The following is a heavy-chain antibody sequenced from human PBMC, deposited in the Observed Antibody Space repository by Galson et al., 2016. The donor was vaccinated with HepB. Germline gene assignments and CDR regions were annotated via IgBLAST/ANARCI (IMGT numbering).Heavy chain of an antibody. CDR3: AREIPHMVHGGLDY. CDR2: IWYDGSYK. V-gene: IGHV3-33*01. D-gene: IGHD2-2*02. J-gene: IGHJ4*02. CDR1: GFTLTHYG. Sequence: SLRLSCATSGFTLTHYGMLWVRQAPGKGLEWVAVIWYDGSYKYYADSVEGRFTISRDISENTVYLQMNSLSGEDTAVYYCAREIPHMVHGGLDYWGQGTLVTVSS.